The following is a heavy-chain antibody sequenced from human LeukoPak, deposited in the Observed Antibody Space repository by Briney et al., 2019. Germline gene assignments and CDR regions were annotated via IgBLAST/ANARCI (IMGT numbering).Heavy chain of an antibody. CDR3: ARVFVGGYYYYGMDV. Sequence: GASVKVSCKASGYTFTGYSMHWVRQAPGQGLEWMGWINPNSGGTNYAQKFQGRVTMTRDTSISTAYMELSRLRSDDTAVYYCARVFVGGYYYYGMDVWGQGTTVTVSS. CDR2: INPNSGGT. V-gene: IGHV1-2*02. CDR1: GYTFTGYS. J-gene: IGHJ6*02. D-gene: IGHD1-26*01.